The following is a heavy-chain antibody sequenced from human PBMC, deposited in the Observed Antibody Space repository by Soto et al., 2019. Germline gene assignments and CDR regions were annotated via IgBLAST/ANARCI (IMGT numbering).Heavy chain of an antibody. CDR2: IYHRGNT. J-gene: IGHJ5*02. V-gene: IGHV4-30-2*01. D-gene: IGHD1-20*01. Sequence: QLQLQESGSGLVKPSQTLSLTCTVSGVSIGSGDYSWSWIRQPPGKGLEWLGYIYHRGNTYYNPSLESRLTMSADRSKNQLSLSLMSVTAADTAMYYCVSSKYNMVAGTKWVDPWCQGILVIVSS. CDR1: GVSIGSGDYS. CDR3: VSSKYNMVAGTKWVDP.